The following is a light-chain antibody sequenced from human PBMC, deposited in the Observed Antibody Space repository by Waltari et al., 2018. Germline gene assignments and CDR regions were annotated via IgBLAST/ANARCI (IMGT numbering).Light chain of an antibody. V-gene: IGLV2-8*01. CDR3: ISYAGNNKYV. CDR1: SSDVGAYNH. Sequence: QSALTQPPSASGSPGQSVTISCPGTSSDVGAYNHVSWYQQYPDKAPKLMIYEVTKRPSGVPDRFSGSKSGNTASLTVSGLQAEDEADYYCISYAGNNKYVLGAGTKVTVL. CDR2: EVT. J-gene: IGLJ1*01.